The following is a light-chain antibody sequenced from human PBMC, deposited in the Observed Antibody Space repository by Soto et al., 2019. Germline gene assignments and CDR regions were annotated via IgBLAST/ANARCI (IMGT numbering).Light chain of an antibody. CDR3: AAWDDSLIGSV. CDR2: GNN. V-gene: IGLV1-44*01. CDR1: SSNIGSNT. J-gene: IGLJ1*01. Sequence: QSVLTQPPSASGTPGQSVTMSCSGSSSNIGSNTVNWYQQFPGTAPKLLIYGNNQRPSGVPDRFSGSKSGTSASLAISGLQSEDEADYYCAAWDDSLIGSVFGTGTKVTVL.